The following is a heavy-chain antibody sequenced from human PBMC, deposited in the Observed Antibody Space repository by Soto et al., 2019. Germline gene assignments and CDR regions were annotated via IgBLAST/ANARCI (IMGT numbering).Heavy chain of an antibody. D-gene: IGHD3-16*01. CDR3: ANDLNWALVTFGSIDY. CDR1: GFTFSSYG. Sequence: QVQLVESGGGVVQPGRSLRLSCAASGFTFSSYGLHWVRQAPGKGLEWVALISYDGSNKYYADSVKGRFTISRDNSKNTLYLQMNSLKTEDAAVYYCANDLNWALVTFGSIDYWGQGTLVTVSS. J-gene: IGHJ4*02. V-gene: IGHV3-30*18. CDR2: ISYDGSNK.